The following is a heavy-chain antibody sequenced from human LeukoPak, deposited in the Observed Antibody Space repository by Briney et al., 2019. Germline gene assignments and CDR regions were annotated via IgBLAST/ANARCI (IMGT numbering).Heavy chain of an antibody. V-gene: IGHV4-59*08. Sequence: PSETLSLTCTVSGGSISSYYWSWIRQPPGKGLEWIGYIYYSGSTNYNPSLKSRVTISVDTSKNQFSLKLSSVTAADTAVYYCARFPRYDFWNWGQGTLVTVSS. D-gene: IGHD3-3*01. CDR3: ARFPRYDFWN. J-gene: IGHJ4*02. CDR2: IYYSGST. CDR1: GGSISSYY.